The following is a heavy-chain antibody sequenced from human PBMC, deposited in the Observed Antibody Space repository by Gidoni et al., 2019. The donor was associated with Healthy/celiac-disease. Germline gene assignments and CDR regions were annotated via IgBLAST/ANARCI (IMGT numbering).Heavy chain of an antibody. V-gene: IGHV3-23*01. J-gene: IGHJ1*01. CDR3: AKVVGCTGGVCYEAYFQH. CDR2: ISGSGGST. D-gene: IGHD2-8*02. Sequence: EVQLFGSGGGLVQDGGSLRPSWDAFGFTLSSWVMRWVRQAPGQGLEWVSAISGSGGSTYYADSVKGRFTISRDNSKNTLYLQMNSLRAEDTAVYYCAKVVGCTGGVCYEAYFQHWGQGTLVTVSS. CDR1: GFTLSSWV.